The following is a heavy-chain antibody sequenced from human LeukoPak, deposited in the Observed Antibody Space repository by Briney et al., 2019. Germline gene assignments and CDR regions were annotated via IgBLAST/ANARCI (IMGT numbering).Heavy chain of an antibody. CDR2: ISSGSSAI. Sequence: PGGSLRLSCEAFGFTFTTYSMTWVRQAPGKGLEWVSIISSGSSAIFSADALKGRSTISRDDAKNLLYLDMNSLRAEDTAVYYCARGHTAVTRHFDFWGQGTLVTVSS. D-gene: IGHD4-17*01. CDR1: GFTFTTYS. V-gene: IGHV3-21*01. CDR3: ARGHTAVTRHFDF. J-gene: IGHJ4*02.